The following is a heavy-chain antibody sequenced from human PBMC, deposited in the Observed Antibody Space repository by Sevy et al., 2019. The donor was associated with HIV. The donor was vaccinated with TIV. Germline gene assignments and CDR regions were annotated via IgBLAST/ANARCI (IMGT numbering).Heavy chain of an antibody. CDR1: GFTFSSYA. D-gene: IGHD6-13*01. Sequence: GGSLRLSCAASGFTFSSYAMSWVRQAPGKGLEWVSSIGLSGDTYFAGSVKGRFTISRDNVKNYLYLRMSSLRAGDTAVYYCARETAADAFDVWGQGTFVTVSS. V-gene: IGHV3-13*01. CDR2: IGLSGDT. CDR3: ARETAADAFDV. J-gene: IGHJ3*01.